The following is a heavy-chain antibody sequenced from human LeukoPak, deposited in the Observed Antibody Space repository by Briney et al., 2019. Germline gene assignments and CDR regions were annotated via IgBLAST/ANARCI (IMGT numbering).Heavy chain of an antibody. D-gene: IGHD6-19*01. CDR1: GFTFSNYE. CDR2: ISSSGSTI. V-gene: IGHV3-48*03. CDR3: AREAGYGSGWFGY. Sequence: PGGSLRLSCAASGFTFSNYEMNWVRQAPGKGLEWVSYISSSGSTIYYADSVRGRFTISRDNAKNSLYLQMNSLRAEDTAVYYCAREAGYGSGWFGYWGQGTLVTVSS. J-gene: IGHJ4*02.